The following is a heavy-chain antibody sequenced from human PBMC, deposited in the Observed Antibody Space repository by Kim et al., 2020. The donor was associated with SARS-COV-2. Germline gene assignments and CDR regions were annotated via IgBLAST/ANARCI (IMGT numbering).Heavy chain of an antibody. J-gene: IGHJ6*02. D-gene: IGHD4-17*01. CDR2: IYYSGST. CDR3: ARWCDSHGDYAFSCRGGYGMDV. CDR1: GGSISSGGYY. Sequence: SETLSLTCTVSGGSISSGGYYWSWIRQHPGKGLEWIGYIYYSGSTYYNPSLKSRVTISVDTSKNQFSLKLSSVTAADTAVYYCARWCDSHGDYAFSCRGGYGMDVWGQGTTVTVSS. V-gene: IGHV4-31*03.